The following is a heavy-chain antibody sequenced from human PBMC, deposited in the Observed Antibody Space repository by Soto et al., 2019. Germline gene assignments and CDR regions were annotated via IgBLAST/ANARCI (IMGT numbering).Heavy chain of an antibody. CDR3: AREKVGAVDY. J-gene: IGHJ4*02. CDR2: MNPNSGNT. V-gene: IGHV1-8*01. D-gene: IGHD1-26*01. Sequence: QVQLVQSGAEVKKPGASVKVSCKASGYTFTSYDINWVRQATGQGLEWMGWMNPNSGNTGYAQKFPGRVTMTRNTPLSTAHMGASRLKSEATALYYCAREKVGAVDYWGQGTLVTVSS. CDR1: GYTFTSYD.